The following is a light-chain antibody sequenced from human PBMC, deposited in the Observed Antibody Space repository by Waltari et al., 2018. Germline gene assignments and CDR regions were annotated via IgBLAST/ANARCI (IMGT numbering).Light chain of an antibody. CDR2: EGS. CDR1: QGIRND. V-gene: IGKV1-6*01. Sequence: AIQMTQSPSSLSASVGDRVTITCRASQGIRNDVGWYHQRPGRAPILLIYEGSTWQSGVPSRFSGSGSGTGFTLTISSLQPEDSGTYYCLQDYSYPWTFGQGTKVEIK. J-gene: IGKJ1*01. CDR3: LQDYSYPWT.